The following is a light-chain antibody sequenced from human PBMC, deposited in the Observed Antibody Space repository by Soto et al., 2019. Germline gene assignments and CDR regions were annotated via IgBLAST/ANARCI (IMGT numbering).Light chain of an antibody. CDR1: RFVSNYY. Sequence: DIVLTQSPGTLSLSPGDRATLSCRASRFVSNYYVAWYQQRPGQAPRLLIYAASSRAADIPDRFSGRGPGTDFALPLSRLEPGDFAVDYCQHYADSPPVFPLGPGTQ. J-gene: IGKJ3*01. CDR2: AAS. V-gene: IGKV3-20*01. CDR3: QHYADSPPVFP.